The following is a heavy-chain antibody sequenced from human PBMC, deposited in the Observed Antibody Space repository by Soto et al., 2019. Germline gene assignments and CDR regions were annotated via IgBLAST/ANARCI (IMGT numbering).Heavy chain of an antibody. Sequence: QVQLVESGGGVVQPGRSLRLSCAASGFTFSSYGMHWVRQAPGKGLEWVAVLSYDGSNKYYADSVKGRFTISRDNSKNPLHLQMNSLRAEVNAVYYCAKDRPDMVRGVLITHDIWGQGTMVTVSS. CDR1: GFTFSSYG. CDR2: LSYDGSNK. J-gene: IGHJ3*02. D-gene: IGHD3-10*01. CDR3: AKDRPDMVRGVLITHDI. V-gene: IGHV3-30*18.